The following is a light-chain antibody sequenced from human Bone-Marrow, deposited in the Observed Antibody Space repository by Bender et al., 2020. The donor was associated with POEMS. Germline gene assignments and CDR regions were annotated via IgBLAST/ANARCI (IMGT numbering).Light chain of an antibody. V-gene: IGLV6-57*01. CDR1: SGSIASNY. Sequence: NFMLTQPHSVSESPGKTITISCTRSSGSIASNYVQWYQLRPGGSPTTVIHEDNQRPAGVPDRFSGSFDSSSNSASLTISGLQAEDEADYYCSSYTTSSTWVFGGGTKLTVL. CDR2: EDN. CDR3: SSYTTSSTWV. J-gene: IGLJ3*02.